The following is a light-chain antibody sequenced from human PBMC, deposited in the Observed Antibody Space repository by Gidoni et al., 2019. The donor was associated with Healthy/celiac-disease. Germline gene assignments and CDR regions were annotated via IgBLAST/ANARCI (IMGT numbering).Light chain of an antibody. Sequence: DIQMTQSPSSLSAPVGDRVTITCRASQRIISYLNWYQQKPGKAPKLLIYAAASLQSEVPSRFSGSGSGTDFTLTISSLQTEDFVTYYCQQSYSTPRTFGQGTKVEIK. CDR3: QQSYSTPRT. CDR2: AAA. J-gene: IGKJ1*01. CDR1: QRIISY. V-gene: IGKV1-39*01.